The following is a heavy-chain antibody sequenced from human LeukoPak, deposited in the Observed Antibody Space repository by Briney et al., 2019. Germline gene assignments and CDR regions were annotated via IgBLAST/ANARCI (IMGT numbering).Heavy chain of an antibody. CDR1: GFTFSSYY. CDR3: VREAVLTGTDDAFDI. Sequence: GGSLRLSCAASGFTFSSYYMSGVHQAPGKGLEWVANINQDASDKFFVDSVKGRFSISRDNAKNSLYLQMNSLRAEDTAVYYCVREAVLTGTDDAFDIWGQGTVVTVSS. CDR2: INQDASDK. V-gene: IGHV3-7*01. D-gene: IGHD3-9*01. J-gene: IGHJ3*02.